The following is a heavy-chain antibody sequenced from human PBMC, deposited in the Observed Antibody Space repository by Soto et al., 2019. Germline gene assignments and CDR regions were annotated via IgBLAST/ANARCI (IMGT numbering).Heavy chain of an antibody. CDR2: IYYSGST. Sequence: SETLSLTCTVSGGSISSGGYYWSWIRQHPGKGLEWIGYIYYSGSTYYNPSLKSRVTISVDTSKNQFSLKLSSVTAADTAVYYCARVDTAMVIDYWGQGTLVTVSS. CDR1: GGSISSGGYY. CDR3: ARVDTAMVIDY. D-gene: IGHD5-18*01. V-gene: IGHV4-31*03. J-gene: IGHJ4*02.